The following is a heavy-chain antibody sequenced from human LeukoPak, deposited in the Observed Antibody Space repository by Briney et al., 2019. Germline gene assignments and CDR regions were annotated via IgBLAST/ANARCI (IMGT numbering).Heavy chain of an antibody. CDR3: ARVLNYYDSSGYYFSY. J-gene: IGHJ4*02. D-gene: IGHD3-22*01. CDR2: ISYDGSNE. CDR1: GFTFSYYT. Sequence: GGSLRLSCAASGFTFSYYTMHWVRQAPGKGLEWVAVISYDGSNEYYADSVEGRFTISRDNSKNTLYLQMNSLRVEDTAVYYCARVLNYYDSSGYYFSYWGQGTLVTVSS. V-gene: IGHV3-30-3*01.